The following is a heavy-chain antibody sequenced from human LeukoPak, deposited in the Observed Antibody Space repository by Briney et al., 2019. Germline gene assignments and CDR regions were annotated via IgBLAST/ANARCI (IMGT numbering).Heavy chain of an antibody. Sequence: PGGSLRLSCAASGFTFSSYSMNWVRQAPGKGLEWVSSISSSSSYIYYADSVKGRFTISRDNAKNSLYLQMKSLGAEDSAVYYCARSLRYDSSGYYYYWSQGTLVTVSS. CDR3: ARSLRYDSSGYYYY. V-gene: IGHV3-21*01. D-gene: IGHD3-22*01. CDR1: GFTFSSYS. J-gene: IGHJ4*02. CDR2: ISSSSSYI.